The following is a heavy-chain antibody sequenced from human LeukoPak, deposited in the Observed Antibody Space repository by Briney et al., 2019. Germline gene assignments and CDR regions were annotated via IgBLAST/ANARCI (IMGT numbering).Heavy chain of an antibody. CDR3: ATARMGILLWFGELIF. CDR2: FNPENKET. V-gene: IGHV1-24*01. CDR1: GYTLTELS. J-gene: IGHJ4*02. D-gene: IGHD3-10*01. Sequence: ASVKVSCKVSGYTLTELSIHWVRPAPGKGLEWMGGFNPENKETIYAEKFQGRVTMTEDTSTDTAYMELSSLRSEDTAVYYCATARMGILLWFGELIFWGQGTLVTVSS.